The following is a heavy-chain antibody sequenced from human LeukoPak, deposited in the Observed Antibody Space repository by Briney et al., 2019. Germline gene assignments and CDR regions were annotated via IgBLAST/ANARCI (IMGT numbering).Heavy chain of an antibody. J-gene: IGHJ6*02. V-gene: IGHV1-24*01. CDR3: ATSPRGPDYYGMDL. D-gene: IGHD3-10*01. CDR2: FDPEDDET. CDR1: GYTLTELS. Sequence: ASVKVSCKVSGYTLTELSMHWVRQAPGKGLEWMGGFDPEDDETIYAQKFQGRVTMTEDTSTDTAYVEPSSLRSEDTAVYYCATSPRGPDYYGMDLWGQGTTVTVSS.